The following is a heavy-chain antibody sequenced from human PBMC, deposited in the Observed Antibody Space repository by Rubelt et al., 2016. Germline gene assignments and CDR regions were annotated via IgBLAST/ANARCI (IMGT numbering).Heavy chain of an antibody. CDR1: GGSISSSSYY. J-gene: IGHJ4*02. D-gene: IGHD3-16*01. V-gene: IGHV4-31*03. Sequence: QVQLQESGPGLVKPSETLSLTCTVSGGSISSSSYYWSWIRQHPGKGLEWIGYIYYSGGTYYNPSLKTRVTISVVTSQNPFPLELRSVTGPGTAVYYWSRERTRGIGGGSDDWGQGTLVTVSS. CDR2: IYYSGGT. CDR3: SRERTRGIGGGSDD.